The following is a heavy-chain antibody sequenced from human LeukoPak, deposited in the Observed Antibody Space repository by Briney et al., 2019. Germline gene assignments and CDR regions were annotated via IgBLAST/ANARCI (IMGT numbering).Heavy chain of an antibody. V-gene: IGHV3-9*01. D-gene: IGHD6-19*01. CDR1: GFTFDDYA. Sequence: GRSLRLSCAASGFTFDDYAMHWVRQASGKGLEWVSGISWNSGSIGYADSVKGRFTISRDNAKNSLYLQMNSLRAEDTALYYCAKDKGSSGWYEAFDIWGQRTMVTVSS. CDR2: ISWNSGSI. J-gene: IGHJ3*02. CDR3: AKDKGSSGWYEAFDI.